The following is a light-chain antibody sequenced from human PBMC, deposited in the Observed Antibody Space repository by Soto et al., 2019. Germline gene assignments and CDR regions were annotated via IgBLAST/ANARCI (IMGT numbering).Light chain of an antibody. CDR3: QQYNTYSPT. J-gene: IGKJ1*01. V-gene: IGKV1-5*03. Sequence: DIQMTRSPSTLAACVGDRVTITFRASQSISSWLAWYQQKPGKAPNLLIYKASSLESGVPSSFSGSGSGTEFTLAISSLQPDDFATYYCQQYNTYSPTFGQGTNVDIK. CDR1: QSISSW. CDR2: KAS.